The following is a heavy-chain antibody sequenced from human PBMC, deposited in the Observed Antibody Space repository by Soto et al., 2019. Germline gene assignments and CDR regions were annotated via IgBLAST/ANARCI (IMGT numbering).Heavy chain of an antibody. D-gene: IGHD3-22*01. CDR3: ARDLGDDSSGYSLHY. CDR2: FDPEDGET. Sequence: ASVKVSCKVSGYTLTELSMHWVRQAPGKGLEWMGGFDPEDGETIYAQKFQGRVTMTGDTSTSTAYMELSSLRSEDTAVYYCARDLGDDSSGYSLHYWGQGTLVTVSS. J-gene: IGHJ4*02. V-gene: IGHV1-24*01. CDR1: GYTLTELS.